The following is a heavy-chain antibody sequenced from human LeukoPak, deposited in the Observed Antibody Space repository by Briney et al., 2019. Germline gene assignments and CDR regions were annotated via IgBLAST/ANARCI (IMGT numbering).Heavy chain of an antibody. Sequence: SVKVSGQGSGCTFSSYTISWVRQAPGKGLEWMGRIIPIFGTANYAQKFQGRVTITTDESTSTAYMELSSLRSEDTAVYYCARDPDGYSGYDIFVAFDIWGQGTMVTVSS. J-gene: IGHJ3*02. CDR2: IIPIFGTA. D-gene: IGHD5-12*01. V-gene: IGHV1-69*05. CDR1: GCTFSSYT. CDR3: ARDPDGYSGYDIFVAFDI.